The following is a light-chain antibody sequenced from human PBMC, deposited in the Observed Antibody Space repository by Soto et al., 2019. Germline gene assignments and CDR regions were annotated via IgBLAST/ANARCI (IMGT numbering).Light chain of an antibody. Sequence: EIVLTQSPATLSLSPGERATLSCRASQSVGSSLAWYQQKPGQAPRLLIYDASTRATGIPARFSGSGSGTDFTLTISRLELEVFAFYYCQQRTNWPLIFGGGTKVEIK. V-gene: IGKV3-11*01. J-gene: IGKJ4*01. CDR3: QQRTNWPLI. CDR1: QSVGSS. CDR2: DAS.